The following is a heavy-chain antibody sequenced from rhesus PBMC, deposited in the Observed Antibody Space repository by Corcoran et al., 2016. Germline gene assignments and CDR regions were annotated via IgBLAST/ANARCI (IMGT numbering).Heavy chain of an antibody. V-gene: IGHV4S10*01. D-gene: IGHD2-15*01. CDR1: GGSISDSYR. J-gene: IGHJ6*01. CDR2: IYGLTTNT. CDR3: ARDGQYCSTTYCSSDGLDS. Sequence: QVQLQESGPGVVKPSETLSLTCAVSGGSISDSYRWSWIRQPPGKGLEWFGYIYGLTTNTHYNPSLKSRVTISKDTSKNQFSLNLSSVTAADTAVYYCARDGQYCSTTYCSSDGLDSWGQGVVVTVSS.